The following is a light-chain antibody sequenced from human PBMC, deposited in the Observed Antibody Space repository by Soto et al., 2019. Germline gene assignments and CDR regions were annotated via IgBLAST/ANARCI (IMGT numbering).Light chain of an antibody. CDR1: SSDIGAGYD. V-gene: IGLV1-40*01. Sequence: QSVLTQPPSMSGAPGQRVTISCTGSSSDIGAGYDVHWYQQFPGTAPKLLIYSIINRPSGVPDRFSGSKSGTSASLAITGLQAEDEADYYCQSYDSSLGGSKGVFGGGTKVTVL. J-gene: IGLJ3*02. CDR3: QSYDSSLGGSKGV. CDR2: SII.